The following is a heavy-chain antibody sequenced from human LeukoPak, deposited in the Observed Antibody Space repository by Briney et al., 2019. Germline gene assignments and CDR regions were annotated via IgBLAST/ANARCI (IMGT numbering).Heavy chain of an antibody. D-gene: IGHD2-15*01. V-gene: IGHV3-7*01. CDR2: IKQDVSEK. Sequence: PGGSLRLSCAASGFTFSNSWMSWVRQAPGKGLEWVANIKQDVSEKYYVDSVKGRFTISRDNARNSLYLQMNSLRAEDTAVYYCARFRSGGTFRASLYYYYYYMDVWGKGATVTVSS. CDR1: GFTFSNSW. J-gene: IGHJ6*03. CDR3: ARFRSGGTFRASLYYYYYYMDV.